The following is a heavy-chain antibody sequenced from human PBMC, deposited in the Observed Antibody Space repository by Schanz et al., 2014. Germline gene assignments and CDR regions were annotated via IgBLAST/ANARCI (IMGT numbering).Heavy chain of an antibody. D-gene: IGHD6-13*01. CDR2: IWYDENNK. CDR1: GFTFSSYG. CDR3: AREQIMAAAGLVDY. J-gene: IGHJ4*01. Sequence: QVQLVESGGGVVQFGRSLRLSCVASGFTFSSYGMHWVRQAPGKGLEWVAVIWYDENNKYYGDSVKGRFTISRDNAKNSLYLQMNSLRAEDTAVFYCAREQIMAAAGLVDYWGHGTLVTVSS. V-gene: IGHV3-33*01.